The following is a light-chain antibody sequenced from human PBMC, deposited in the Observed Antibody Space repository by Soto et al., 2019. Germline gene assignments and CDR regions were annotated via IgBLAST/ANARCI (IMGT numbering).Light chain of an antibody. V-gene: IGKV1-5*01. CDR3: QQYKTYSTWT. CDR1: PNTNTW. CDR2: EAS. Sequence: DIQMTQSPSSLSASVGDRVPITCRSSPNTNTWLAWYQQKPGKAPKLLIYEASNLESGVPSRFSGSGSGTEFTLTISSLQPGDSATYFCQQYKTYSTWTFGQGTKVDIK. J-gene: IGKJ1*01.